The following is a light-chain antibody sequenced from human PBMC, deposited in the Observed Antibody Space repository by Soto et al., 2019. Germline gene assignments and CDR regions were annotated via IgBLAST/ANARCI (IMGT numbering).Light chain of an antibody. CDR2: EVS. V-gene: IGLV2-8*01. J-gene: IGLJ2*01. Sequence: QSVLTQPPSASGSPGQSVTISCTGTSSDVGGYNYVSWSQQHPGTAPNLMIYEVSRRPSGVPDRFSGSKSGNTASLTVSGLQAEYEADYYCTSHSGSINLVFGGGTKLTVL. CDR3: TSHSGSINLV. CDR1: SSDVGGYNY.